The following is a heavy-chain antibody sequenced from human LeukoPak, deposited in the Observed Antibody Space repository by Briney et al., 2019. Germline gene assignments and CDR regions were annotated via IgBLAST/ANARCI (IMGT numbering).Heavy chain of an antibody. CDR1: GGSFSGYY. V-gene: IGHV3-48*02. D-gene: IGHD2-21*02. CDR2: ISSSNNTI. Sequence: ETLSLTCAVYGGSFSGYYWSWIRQPPGKGLEWVSYISSSNNTIYYADSVKGRFTISRDNAKNSLYLQMNSLRDEDTAVYYCARSTYCGGDCYPALGYWGQGTPVTVSS. J-gene: IGHJ4*02. CDR3: ARSTYCGGDCYPALGY.